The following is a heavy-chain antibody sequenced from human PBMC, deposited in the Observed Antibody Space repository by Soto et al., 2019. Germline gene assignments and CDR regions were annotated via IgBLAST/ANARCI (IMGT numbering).Heavy chain of an antibody. J-gene: IGHJ4*02. V-gene: IGHV3-73*02. CDR3: TARRDWTAVDPLEY. Sequence: EVQLVESGGGLVQPGGSLKVSCAASGFTFSDSAMHWVRQASGKGLEWVGRIRNKGNNYATAYTASVKGSFTISRDDSKNTVYLQMNSLKIDDTAVYYWTARRDWTAVDPLEYWGLGALVTVSS. D-gene: IGHD5-18*01. CDR2: IRNKGNNYAT. CDR1: GFTFSDSA.